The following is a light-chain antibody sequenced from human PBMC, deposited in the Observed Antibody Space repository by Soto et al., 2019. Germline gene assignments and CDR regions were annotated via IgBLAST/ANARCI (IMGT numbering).Light chain of an antibody. J-gene: IGLJ2*01. CDR1: SSDVGGYNY. Sequence: QYALTQPRSVSGSPGQSVTISCTGTSSDVGGYNYVSLYQQHPGKAPKLMIYDVSKRPSGVPDRFSGSKSGNTASLTISGLQAEDEADYYCCSYAGSYPVVFGGGTKLPVL. CDR2: DVS. V-gene: IGLV2-11*01. CDR3: CSYAGSYPVV.